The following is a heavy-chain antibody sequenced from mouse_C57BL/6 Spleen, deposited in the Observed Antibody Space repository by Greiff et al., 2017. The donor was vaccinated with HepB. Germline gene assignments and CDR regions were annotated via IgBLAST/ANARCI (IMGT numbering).Heavy chain of an antibody. V-gene: IGHV1-72*01. CDR1: GYTFTSYW. D-gene: IGHD2-10*01. CDR2: IDPNSGGT. Sequence: QVQLKQPGAELVKPGASVKLSCKASGYTFTSYWMHWVKQRPGRGLEWIGRIDPNSGGTKYNEKFKSKATLTVDKPSSTAYMQLSSLTSEDSAVYYCVRPYYGNFYAMDYWGQGTSVTVSS. CDR3: VRPYYGNFYAMDY. J-gene: IGHJ4*01.